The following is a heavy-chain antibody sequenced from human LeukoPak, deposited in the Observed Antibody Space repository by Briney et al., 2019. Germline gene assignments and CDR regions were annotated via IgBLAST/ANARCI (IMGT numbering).Heavy chain of an antibody. D-gene: IGHD3-10*01. CDR2: LYSGGSI. Sequence: GGPLRLSCAASGLIVSSNYMSWVRQAPGKGLEWVSALYSGGSIYYADSVKGRFTISRDNSKNMLYLQMNSLRAEDTAVYYCARDPSRGLYYFDHWGQGTLVTVSS. CDR3: ARDPSRGLYYFDH. J-gene: IGHJ4*02. CDR1: GLIVSSNY. V-gene: IGHV3-53*01.